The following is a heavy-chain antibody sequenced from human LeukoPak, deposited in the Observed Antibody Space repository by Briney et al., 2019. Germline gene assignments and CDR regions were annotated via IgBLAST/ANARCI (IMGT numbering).Heavy chain of an antibody. Sequence: GASVKVSCKASGYTFTSYGISWVRQAPGQGLEWMGWISAYNGNTNYAQKLQGRVTMTTDTSTSTAYMELRSLRSDDTAVYYCARVRDDYGDAGFDYWGQGTLVTVSS. CDR2: ISAYNGNT. V-gene: IGHV1-18*01. D-gene: IGHD4-17*01. J-gene: IGHJ4*02. CDR3: ARVRDDYGDAGFDY. CDR1: GYTFTSYG.